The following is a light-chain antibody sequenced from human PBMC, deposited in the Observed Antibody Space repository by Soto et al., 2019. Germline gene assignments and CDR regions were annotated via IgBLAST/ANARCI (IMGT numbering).Light chain of an antibody. CDR1: SSDVCGYNY. CDR3: SSYTTSNTRQIV. Sequence: QSVLTQPASVSGSPGQSVTTSCTGTSSDVCGYNYVSWYQQHPGKAPKFMIYDVSNRPSGVSNRFSGSKSGNTASLTISGLQAEDEADYYCSSYTTSNTRQIVFGTGTKVTVL. CDR2: DVS. V-gene: IGLV2-14*01. J-gene: IGLJ1*01.